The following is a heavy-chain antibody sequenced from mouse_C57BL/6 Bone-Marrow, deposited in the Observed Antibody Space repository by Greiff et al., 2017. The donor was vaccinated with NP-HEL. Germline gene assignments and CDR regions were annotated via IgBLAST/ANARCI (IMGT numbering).Heavy chain of an antibody. CDR1: GYTFTDYY. CDR2: INPNNGGT. J-gene: IGHJ2*01. CDR3: AIYYYGSSYLDY. D-gene: IGHD1-1*01. Sequence: VQLKQSGPELVKPGASVKISCKASGYTFTDYYMNWVKQSHGKSLEWIGDINPNNGGTSYNQKFKGKATLTVDKSSSTAYMELRSLTSEDSAVYYCAIYYYGSSYLDYWGQGTTLTVSS. V-gene: IGHV1-26*01.